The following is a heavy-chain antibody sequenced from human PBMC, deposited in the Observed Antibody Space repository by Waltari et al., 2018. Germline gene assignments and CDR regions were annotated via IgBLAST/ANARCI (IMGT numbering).Heavy chain of an antibody. D-gene: IGHD7-27*01. CDR2: INQDGSDK. J-gene: IGHJ6*02. CDR1: GFTFSTYW. Sequence: EVQLVESGGGLVQPGGSLRLSCAASGFTFSTYWMSWVRQAPGKGLEWVANINQDGSDKYNVDAGKGRFTISRDNAKNSLYLQMNSLRPEDTAVYYCARYDLGPYYYYGMDVWGQGTTVTASS. V-gene: IGHV3-7*01. CDR3: ARYDLGPYYYYGMDV.